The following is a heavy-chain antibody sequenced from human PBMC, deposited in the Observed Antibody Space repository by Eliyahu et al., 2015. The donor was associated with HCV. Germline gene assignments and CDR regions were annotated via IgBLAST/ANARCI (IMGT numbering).Heavy chain of an antibody. CDR2: ISYDGSNK. Sequence: QVQLVESGGGVVQPGRSLRLXCAASGFTFSSYGMHWVRQAPGKGLEWVAVISYDGSNKYYADSVKGRFTISRDNSKNTLYLQMNSLRAEDTAVYYCAKEAYSSGWLDYWGQGTLVTVSS. CDR3: AKEAYSSGWLDY. V-gene: IGHV3-30*18. J-gene: IGHJ4*02. D-gene: IGHD6-19*01. CDR1: GFTFSSYG.